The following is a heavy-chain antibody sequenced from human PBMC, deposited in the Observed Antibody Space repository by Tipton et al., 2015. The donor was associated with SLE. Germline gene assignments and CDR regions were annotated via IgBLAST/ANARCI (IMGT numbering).Heavy chain of an antibody. CDR3: ARRGIVGAIDY. CDR1: GGSISSGSYY. Sequence: TLSLTCTVSGGSISSGSYYWSWIRQPAGKGLEWIGYIYTSGSTNYNPSLKSRVTISVDTSKNQFSLKLSSVTAADTAVYYCARRGIVGAIDYWGQGTLVTVSS. V-gene: IGHV4-61*09. CDR2: IYTSGST. D-gene: IGHD1-26*01. J-gene: IGHJ4*02.